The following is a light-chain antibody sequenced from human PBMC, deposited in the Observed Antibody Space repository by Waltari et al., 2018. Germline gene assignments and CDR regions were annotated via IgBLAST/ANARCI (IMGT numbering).Light chain of an antibody. CDR1: SSDIGNYNH. CDR2: DVS. J-gene: IGLJ2*01. Sequence: HSALTQPAPVSGSPGQSITISSTGSSSDIGNYNHVSWYQQHPGKAPKLMIFDVSNRPSGVSNRFSGSKSGNTASLTISGLQAEDEADYYCSSYISSDTLELFGGGTSLTVL. CDR3: SSYISSDTLEL. V-gene: IGLV2-14*03.